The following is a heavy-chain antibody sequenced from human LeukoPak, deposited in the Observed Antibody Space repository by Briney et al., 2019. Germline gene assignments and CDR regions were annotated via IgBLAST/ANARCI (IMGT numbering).Heavy chain of an antibody. V-gene: IGHV3-7*01. CDR3: VRGGGRDGYFY. CDR2: IRQDGSEK. CDR1: GFTLSNYW. Sequence: PGGSLRLSCAASGFTLSNYWMSWVRQAPGEGLECVAHIRQDGSEKYYVDSVKGRFTVSRDNTKNSLFLQMNGLRAEDTAVYYCVRGGGRDGYFYWGQGTLVTVSS. J-gene: IGHJ4*02. D-gene: IGHD5-24*01.